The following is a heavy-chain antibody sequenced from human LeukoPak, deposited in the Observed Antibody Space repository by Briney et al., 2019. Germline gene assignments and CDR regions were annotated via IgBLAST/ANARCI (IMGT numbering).Heavy chain of an antibody. CDR3: AKDSRIAAAGTIGHSYYFDY. V-gene: IGHV3-30*02. D-gene: IGHD6-13*01. J-gene: IGHJ4*02. Sequence: GGSLRLSCAASGFTFSSYGMHWVRQAPGKGLEWVAFIRYDGSNKYYADSVKGRFAISRDNSKNTLYLQMNSLRAEDTAVYYCAKDSRIAAAGTIGHSYYFDYWGQGTLVTVSS. CDR2: IRYDGSNK. CDR1: GFTFSSYG.